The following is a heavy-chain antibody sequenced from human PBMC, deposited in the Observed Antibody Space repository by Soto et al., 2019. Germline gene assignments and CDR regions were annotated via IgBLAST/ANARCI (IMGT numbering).Heavy chain of an antibody. CDR1: GFTFSSYA. Sequence: GGSLRLSGTASGFTFSSYAMSWVRQAPGKELEWVSTISGNSAKTNYAESVKGRFSISRDNSKNTVYLKLDSLRAEDTAVYFCAKMGFVLMELYYFHQWGQGTLVTVSS. J-gene: IGHJ4*02. CDR3: AKMGFVLMELYYFHQ. V-gene: IGHV3-23*01. CDR2: ISGNSAKT. D-gene: IGHD2-8*01.